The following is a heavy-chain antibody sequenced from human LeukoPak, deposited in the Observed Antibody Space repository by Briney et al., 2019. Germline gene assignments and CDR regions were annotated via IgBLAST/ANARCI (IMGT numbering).Heavy chain of an antibody. CDR2: ITGSGGRT. J-gene: IGHJ4*02. V-gene: IGHV3-23*01. CDR3: AKEYTGTFSPFPSYFDN. Sequence: AESLRLSCAASGFTFSSYSMNWVRQAPGKGLEWVAAITGSGGRTYYADSVKGRFTISRDNSKTTLYLQMNSLRAEDTAIYCCAKEYTGTFSPFPSYFDNWGQGTLVTVSS. CDR1: GFTFSSYS. D-gene: IGHD1-26*01.